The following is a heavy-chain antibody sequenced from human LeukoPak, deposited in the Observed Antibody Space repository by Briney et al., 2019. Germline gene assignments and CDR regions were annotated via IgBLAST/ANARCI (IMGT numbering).Heavy chain of an antibody. V-gene: IGHV3-53*05. CDR3: ARGGRITIFGVVINDSEYFQH. D-gene: IGHD3-3*01. J-gene: IGHJ1*01. CDR1: GFTVSSNY. Sequence: GGSLRLSCAASGFTVSSNYMSWVRQAPGKGLEWVSVIYSGGSTYYADSVKGRFTISRDNSKNTLYLQMSSLRSEDTAVYYCARGGRITIFGVVINDSEYFQHWGQGTLVTVSS. CDR2: IYSGGST.